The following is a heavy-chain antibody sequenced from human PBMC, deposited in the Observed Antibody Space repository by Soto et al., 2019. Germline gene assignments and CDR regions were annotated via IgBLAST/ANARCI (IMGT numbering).Heavy chain of an antibody. CDR2: ISVSGNSA. V-gene: IGHV3-23*01. D-gene: IGHD1-26*01. CDR1: GFTFSNYA. J-gene: IGHJ4*02. CDR3: AKGALSTTSPYDFDY. Sequence: EVQLLESGGGLLQPGGSLRLSCAASGFTFSNYAMNWVRQAPGKGLEWVSTISVSGNSAYYADSVKGRFTISRDNSKNTLYLRLNSLRAEDTAIYYCAKGALSTTSPYDFDYWGQGTLVTVSS.